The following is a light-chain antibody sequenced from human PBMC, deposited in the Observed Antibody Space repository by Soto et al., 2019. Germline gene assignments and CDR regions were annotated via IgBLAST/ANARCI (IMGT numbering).Light chain of an antibody. Sequence: DLQMTQSPSSPSASVGDRVTITCRASQNINNYLNWYQQKPGKAPKLLIYAASSLQSGAPSRFSGSGSGTDFTLTISSLQPEDFATYYCQQSFSTPYTFGQGTKLEIK. CDR1: QNINNY. J-gene: IGKJ2*01. V-gene: IGKV1-39*01. CDR3: QQSFSTPYT. CDR2: AAS.